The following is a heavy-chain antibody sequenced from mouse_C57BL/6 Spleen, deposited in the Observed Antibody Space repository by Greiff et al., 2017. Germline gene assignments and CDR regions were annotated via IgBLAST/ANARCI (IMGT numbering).Heavy chain of an antibody. Sequence: QVQLQQSGPGLVKPGASVKLSCKASGYTFTDYDINWVKQRPGQGLEWIGWIYPRDGSTKYNEKFKGKATLTVDTSSSKAYMELHSLTSEDSAVYFGARGIINTVVASFDDWGEGTTLTVS. CDR2: IYPRDGST. CDR1: GYTFTDYD. V-gene: IGHV1-85*01. D-gene: IGHD1-1*01. CDR3: ARGIINTVVASFDD. J-gene: IGHJ2*01.